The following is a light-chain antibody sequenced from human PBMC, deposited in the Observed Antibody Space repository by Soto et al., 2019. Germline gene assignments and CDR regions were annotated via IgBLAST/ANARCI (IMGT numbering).Light chain of an antibody. J-gene: IGLJ1*01. CDR1: NIGSKS. CDR2: DDT. Sequence: SYDLTQRPSVSVAPGQTASIACGGDNIGSKSVHWYQQKPGQAPVLVVFDDTDRPSGIPERFSGSNSGNKATLTLSRVEVGDEAEPYCQVWDNGSDHYVFGVGIKVTVL. CDR3: QVWDNGSDHYV. V-gene: IGLV3-21*02.